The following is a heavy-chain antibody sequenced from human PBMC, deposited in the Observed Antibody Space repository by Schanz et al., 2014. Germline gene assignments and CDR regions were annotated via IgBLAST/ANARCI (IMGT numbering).Heavy chain of an antibody. CDR3: AKDHAGSDILTALGN. J-gene: IGHJ4*02. Sequence: EVQLLESGGGLVRPGGSLRLSCTTSGLIFSTYTLNWVRQAPGKGLEWVSGISGSGGSTYDADSVKGRFTISRDNSKNTLYLQMNSLRAEDTAVYYCAKDHAGSDILTALGNWGQGTLVAGSS. D-gene: IGHD3-9*01. CDR2: ISGSGGST. CDR1: GLIFSTYT. V-gene: IGHV3-23*01.